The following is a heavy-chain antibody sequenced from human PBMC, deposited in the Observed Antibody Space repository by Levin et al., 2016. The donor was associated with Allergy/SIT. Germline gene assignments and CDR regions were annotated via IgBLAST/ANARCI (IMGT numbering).Heavy chain of an antibody. D-gene: IGHD1-1*01. CDR2: IYSGGSS. J-gene: IGHJ4*02. CDR3: TRGSGNDGDS. Sequence: GGSLRLSCAASGFSVSSNYMSWVRQAPAKGLEWVALIYSGGSSYYADSVKGRFTISRDNSKNTLNLQMNSLRVEDTAVYYCTRGSGNDGDSWGQGTLVIVSS. CDR1: GFSVSSNY. V-gene: IGHV3-66*01.